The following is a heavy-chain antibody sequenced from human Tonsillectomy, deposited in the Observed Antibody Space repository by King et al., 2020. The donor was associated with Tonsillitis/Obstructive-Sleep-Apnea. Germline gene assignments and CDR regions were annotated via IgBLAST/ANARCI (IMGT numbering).Heavy chain of an antibody. D-gene: IGHD6-19*01. CDR1: GFTSRSYA. J-gene: IGHJ4*02. V-gene: IGHV3-23*04. Sequence: VQLVESGGGLVQPGESLRLSCVASGFTSRSYAMSWVRQAPGKGLEWVSSINNGGNPYYADSVKGRFAISRDISQNTLSLEMNSLRAEDTAVYYCAKDHPSSGWPAFDYWGQGVLVIVSS. CDR2: INNGGNP. CDR3: AKDHPSSGWPAFDY.